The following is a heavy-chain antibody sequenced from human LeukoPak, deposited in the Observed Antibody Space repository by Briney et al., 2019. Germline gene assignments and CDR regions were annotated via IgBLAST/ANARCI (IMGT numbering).Heavy chain of an antibody. J-gene: IGHJ5*02. Sequence: ASVKVSCKASGGTFSSYAISWVRQAPGQGLEWMGGIIPIFGTANYAQKFQGRVTITADESTSTAYMELGSLRSEDTAVYYCARRAYCGGDCYLDWFDPWGQGTLVTVSS. CDR3: ARRAYCGGDCYLDWFDP. D-gene: IGHD2-21*02. CDR2: IIPIFGTA. V-gene: IGHV1-69*13. CDR1: GGTFSSYA.